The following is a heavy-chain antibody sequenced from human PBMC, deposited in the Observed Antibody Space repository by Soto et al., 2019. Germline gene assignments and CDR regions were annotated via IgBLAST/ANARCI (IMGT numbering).Heavy chain of an antibody. D-gene: IGHD2-2*01. J-gene: IGHJ6*02. CDR1: GFTFSSYG. V-gene: IGHV3-30*18. CDR3: AKDMYCSSTSCLNYYYYGMDV. Sequence: SLRLSCAASGFTFSSYGMHWVRQAPGKGLDWVAVISYDGSNKYYADSVKGRFTISRDNSKNTLYLQMNSLRAEDTAVYYCAKDMYCSSTSCLNYYYYGMDVWGQGXTVTVYS. CDR2: ISYDGSNK.